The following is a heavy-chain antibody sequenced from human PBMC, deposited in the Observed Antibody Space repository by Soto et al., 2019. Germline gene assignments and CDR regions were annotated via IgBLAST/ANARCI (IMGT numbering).Heavy chain of an antibody. J-gene: IGHJ4*02. CDR3: GRDSGYGCLFDY. CDR1: GYTFTSYG. V-gene: IGHV1-18*01. CDR2: ISAYNGNT. Sequence: QVQLVQSGAEVKKPGASVKVSCKASGYTFTSYGISWVRQAPGQGLEWMGWISAYNGNTNYAQKLQGRVNMTTATCTSTAYTALRSLRYDATGVYYCGRDSGYGCLFDYWGQGTLVTVSS. D-gene: IGHD5-12*01.